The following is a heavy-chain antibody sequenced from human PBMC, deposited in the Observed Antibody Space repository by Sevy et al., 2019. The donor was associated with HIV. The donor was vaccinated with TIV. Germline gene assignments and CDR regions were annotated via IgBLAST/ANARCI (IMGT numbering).Heavy chain of an antibody. V-gene: IGHV1-69*06. D-gene: IGHD3-9*01. CDR2: IIPIFGTA. CDR3: ARARNYDILTGYYTPLNFDY. CDR1: GGTCSSYA. Sequence: ASVKVSCKASGGTCSSYAISWVRQAPGQGLEWMGGIIPIFGTANYAQKFQGRVTITADKSTSTAYMELSSLRSEDTAVYYCARARNYDILTGYYTPLNFDYWGQRTLVTVSS. J-gene: IGHJ4*02.